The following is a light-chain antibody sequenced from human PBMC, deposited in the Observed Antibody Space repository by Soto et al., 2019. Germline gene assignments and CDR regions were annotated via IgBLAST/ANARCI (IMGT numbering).Light chain of an antibody. V-gene: IGKV3-20*01. CDR1: QRVWLNY. CDR3: QQYGGSPYT. CDR2: AAS. J-gene: IGKJ2*01. Sequence: EIVLTQSPGTLSSSPGERATLSCRASQRVWLNYVAWYQQKPGQAPRLLIYAASTRATGIPDRFSGSASGTDFTFTISRLEPEDFAVYFCQQYGGSPYTFGQGTKLEI.